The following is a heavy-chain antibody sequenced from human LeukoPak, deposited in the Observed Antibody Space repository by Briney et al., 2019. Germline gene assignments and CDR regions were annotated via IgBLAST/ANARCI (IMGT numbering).Heavy chain of an antibody. J-gene: IGHJ4*02. V-gene: IGHV3-30-3*01. Sequence: SGGSLRLSCAASGFTFSSYWMHWVRQAPGKGLEWVAVISYDGSNKYYADSVKGRFTISRDNSKNTLYLQMNSLRAEDTAVYYCARDFGELLFAEYYFDYWGQGTLVTVSS. CDR2: ISYDGSNK. CDR1: GFTFSSYW. CDR3: ARDFGELLFAEYYFDY. D-gene: IGHD3-10*01.